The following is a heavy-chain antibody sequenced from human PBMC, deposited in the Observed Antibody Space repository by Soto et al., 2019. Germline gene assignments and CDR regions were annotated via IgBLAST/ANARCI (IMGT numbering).Heavy chain of an antibody. Sequence: PGGSLRLSCAASGLTFSSSAMHWVRQAPGKGLEWVALISYDGSNKYYVDSVKGRFTISRDNSKNTLDLQMNSLREEDTAVYYCAAGTKSYLNGMDVWGQGTTVTVSS. CDR2: ISYDGSNK. D-gene: IGHD1-1*01. CDR3: AAGTKSYLNGMDV. CDR1: GLTFSSSA. J-gene: IGHJ6*02. V-gene: IGHV3-30*03.